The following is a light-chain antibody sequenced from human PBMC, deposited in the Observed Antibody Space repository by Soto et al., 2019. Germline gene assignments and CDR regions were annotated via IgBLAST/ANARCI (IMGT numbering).Light chain of an antibody. CDR2: AAS. V-gene: IGKV1-9*01. J-gene: IGKJ1*01. CDR1: PDISSY. CDR3: QQLDSYPRT. Sequence: DLQLTQSPSFLSASVGDRVTITCRASPDISSYLAWYQQKSGKAPKVLLYAASTLQSGVPSRFSGSGSGTEFTRTISSLQPEDLATYDCQQLDSYPRTFGQGTKVEIK.